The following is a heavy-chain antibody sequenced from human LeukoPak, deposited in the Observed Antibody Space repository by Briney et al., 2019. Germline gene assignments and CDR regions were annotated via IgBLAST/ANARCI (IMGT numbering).Heavy chain of an antibody. CDR3: ARVCSSNGYYFDY. Sequence: PSETLSLTCSVSGASISFGGYYWSWIRQHPGKGLEWIGYIYSSGSSYYNPSLKSRLVISADTSKNQFSLKLSSVTAADTAVYYCARVCSSNGYYFDYWGQGTLVTVSS. CDR1: GASISFGGYY. J-gene: IGHJ4*02. CDR2: IYSSGSS. D-gene: IGHD6-13*01. V-gene: IGHV4-31*03.